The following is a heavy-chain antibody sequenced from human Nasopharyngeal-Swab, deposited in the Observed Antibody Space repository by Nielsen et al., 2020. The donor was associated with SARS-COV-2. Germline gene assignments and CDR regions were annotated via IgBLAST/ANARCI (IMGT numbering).Heavy chain of an antibody. Sequence: GSLRLSCAVYGGSFSGYYWSWIRQPPGKGLEWIGEINHSGSTNYNPSLKSRVTISVDTSKNQFSLKLSSVTAADTAVYYCARVTVTNYYYHMDVWGKGTTVTVSS. V-gene: IGHV4-34*01. CDR1: GGSFSGYY. CDR3: ARVTVTNYYYHMDV. CDR2: INHSGST. D-gene: IGHD4-11*01. J-gene: IGHJ6*03.